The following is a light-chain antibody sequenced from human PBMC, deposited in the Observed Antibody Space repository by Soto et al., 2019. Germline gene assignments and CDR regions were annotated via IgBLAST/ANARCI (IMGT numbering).Light chain of an antibody. V-gene: IGKV3-20*01. CDR1: QSVSSSY. J-gene: IGKJ5*01. CDR2: GAS. CDR3: QQCGSSPIT. Sequence: EIVLTQSPGTLSLSPGERATLSCRVSQSVSSSYLAWYQQKPGQAPRLLIYGASSRATGIPDRFSGSGSGTDFTLTISRLEPEDFAVYYCQQCGSSPITFGQGTRLEIK.